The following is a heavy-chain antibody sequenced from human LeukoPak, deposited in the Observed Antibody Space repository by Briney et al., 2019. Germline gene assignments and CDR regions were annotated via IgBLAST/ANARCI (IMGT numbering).Heavy chain of an antibody. J-gene: IGHJ5*02. V-gene: IGHV1-69*05. Sequence: ASVKVSCKASGGTFSSYAISWVRQAPGQGLEWMGGIIPIFGTANYAQKFQGRVTITTDESTSTACMELSSLRSEDTAVYYCARVLVRRFLEWFQFDPWGQGTLVTVSS. D-gene: IGHD3-3*01. CDR2: IIPIFGTA. CDR1: GGTFSSYA. CDR3: ARVLVRRFLEWFQFDP.